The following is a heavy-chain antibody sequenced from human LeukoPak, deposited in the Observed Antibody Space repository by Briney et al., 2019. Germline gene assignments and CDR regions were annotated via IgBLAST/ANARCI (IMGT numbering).Heavy chain of an antibody. CDR3: ARDPYSSSWSYGMDV. J-gene: IGHJ6*02. Sequence: GGSLRLSCTASGFTFSSYWMSWVRQTPEKGLEWVADIKQDGSEKVYVDSVKGRFTISRDNAKSSLYLQMSGLRAEDTAVYYCARDPYSSSWSYGMDVWGQGTTVTVSS. CDR2: IKQDGSEK. V-gene: IGHV3-7*05. CDR1: GFTFSSYW. D-gene: IGHD6-13*01.